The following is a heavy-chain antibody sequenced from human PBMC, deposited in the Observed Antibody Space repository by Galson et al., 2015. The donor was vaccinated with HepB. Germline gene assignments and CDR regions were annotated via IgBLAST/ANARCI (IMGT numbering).Heavy chain of an antibody. J-gene: IGHJ4*02. CDR2: IHPSTNA. Sequence: SLRLSCAASGFTVNTNYMNWVRQAPGKGLQWVSLIHPSTNAYYTDSVKGRFTISRDNSKNTLYLQMNSLRAEDTAVYYCARIPTYTSGLHGDYFDYWGQGTLVTVSS. CDR3: ARIPTYTSGLHGDYFDY. D-gene: IGHD6-19*01. CDR1: GFTVNTNY. V-gene: IGHV3-53*01.